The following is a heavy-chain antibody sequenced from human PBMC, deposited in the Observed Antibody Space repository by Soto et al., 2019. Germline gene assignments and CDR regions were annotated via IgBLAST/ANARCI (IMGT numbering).Heavy chain of an antibody. Sequence: QVQLVESGGGVVQPGRSLRLSCAASGFTFSSYGMHWVRQAPGKGLEWVAVISYDGSNKYYADSVKGRVTISRDNSKNPLYLQMNGLRSEDTAVYYCAKVIRRSRYDYIGGRNAFDIWGQGTMVTVSS. J-gene: IGHJ3*02. CDR2: ISYDGSNK. CDR1: GFTFSSYG. CDR3: AKVIRRSRYDYIGGRNAFDI. D-gene: IGHD3-16*01. V-gene: IGHV3-30*18.